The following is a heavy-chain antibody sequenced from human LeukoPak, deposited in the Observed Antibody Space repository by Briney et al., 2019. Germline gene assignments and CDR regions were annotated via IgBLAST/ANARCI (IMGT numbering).Heavy chain of an antibody. J-gene: IGHJ4*02. CDR2: ISAYNGNT. V-gene: IGHV1-18*01. D-gene: IGHD5-18*01. CDR3: AGSHTAMVPHFDY. Sequence: ASVKVSCKASGYTFTSYGISWVRQAPGQGLEWMGWISAYNGNTNYAQKLQGRVTMTRDTSTSTVYMELSSLRSEDTAVYYCAGSHTAMVPHFDYWGQGTLVTVSS. CDR1: GYTFTSYG.